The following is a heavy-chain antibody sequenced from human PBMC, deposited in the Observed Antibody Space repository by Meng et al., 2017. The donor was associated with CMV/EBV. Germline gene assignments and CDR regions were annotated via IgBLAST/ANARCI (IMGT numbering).Heavy chain of an antibody. CDR2: FSYTSSYI. J-gene: IGHJ4*02. Sequence: CAATGFSLSDHNMLWVRQAPGKGLEWVSSFSYTSSYIYYADSVKGRFTMSRDNAKNSVFLQMDSLRAEDTAVYYCVRAPPDYAGNFDYWGQGTLVTVSS. CDR3: VRAPPDYAGNFDY. CDR1: GFSLSDHN. V-gene: IGHV3-21*06. D-gene: IGHD4-23*01.